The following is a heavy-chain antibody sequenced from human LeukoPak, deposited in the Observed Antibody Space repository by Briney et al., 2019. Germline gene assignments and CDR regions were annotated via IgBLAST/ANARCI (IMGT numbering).Heavy chain of an antibody. V-gene: IGHV5-51*01. D-gene: IGHD3-22*01. J-gene: IGHJ3*02. CDR1: GYSFTSYW. CDR3: ARERSSGYYTEHAFDI. Sequence: RESLKISCKASGYSFTSYWIGWVRQMPEKGLERMGIIYPGDSDTRYSPSFQGQVTISADKSISTAYLQWSSLKASDTAMYYCARERSSGYYTEHAFDIWGQGTMVTVSS. CDR2: IYPGDSDT.